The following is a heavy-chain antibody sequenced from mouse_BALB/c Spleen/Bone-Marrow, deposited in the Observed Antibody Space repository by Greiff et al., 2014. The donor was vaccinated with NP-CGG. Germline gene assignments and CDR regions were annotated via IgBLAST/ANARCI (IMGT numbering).Heavy chain of an antibody. CDR1: GFTFSSYT. D-gene: IGHD2-3*01. Sequence: EVKLQESGGGLVKPGGSLKLSCAASGFTFSSYTMSWVRQTPEKRLEWVATISSGGSYTYYPDSVKGRFTISRDNAKNTPYLQMSSLKSEDTAMYYCTRDLYDGYSYYAMDYWGQGTSVTVSS. CDR2: ISSGGSYT. V-gene: IGHV5-6-4*01. CDR3: TRDLYDGYSYYAMDY. J-gene: IGHJ4*01.